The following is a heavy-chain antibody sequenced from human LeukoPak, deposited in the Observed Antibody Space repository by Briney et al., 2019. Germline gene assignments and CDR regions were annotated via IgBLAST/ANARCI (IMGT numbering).Heavy chain of an antibody. CDR2: IRSKANSYAP. J-gene: IGHJ4*02. D-gene: IGHD3-3*01. V-gene: IGHV3-73*01. CDR3: TRKIGYDFWSGYSVESYYFDY. Sequence: GGSLRLSCAASGFTFSGSAMHWVRQASGKGLEWVGRIRSKANSYAPAYAASVKGRFTISRDDSKNTAYLQMNSLKTEDTAVYYCTRKIGYDFWSGYSVESYYFDYWGQGTLVTVSS. CDR1: GFTFSGSA.